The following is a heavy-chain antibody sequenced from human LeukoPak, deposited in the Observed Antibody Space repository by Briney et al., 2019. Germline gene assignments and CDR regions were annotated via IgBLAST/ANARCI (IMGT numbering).Heavy chain of an antibody. CDR3: ARHLRYGSGSQYYFDY. CDR1: GVSISNSNYY. D-gene: IGHD3-10*01. V-gene: IGHV4-39*01. CDR2: MYYIGST. J-gene: IGHJ4*02. Sequence: PSETLSLTCTVSGVSISNSNYYWGWIRQPPGKGLEWIGSMYYIGSTYYDPSLKSRVTISVDTSKNQFSLKVNSVTAADTAVYYCARHLRYGSGSQYYFDYWGQGTLVTVSS.